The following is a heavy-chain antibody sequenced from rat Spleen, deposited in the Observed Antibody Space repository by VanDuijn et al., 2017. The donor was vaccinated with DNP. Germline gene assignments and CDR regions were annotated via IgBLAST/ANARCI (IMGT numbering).Heavy chain of an antibody. J-gene: IGHJ2*01. CDR1: GFTLSDYA. Sequence: EVQLVESGGGLVQPGRSLKLSCAASGFTLSDYAMVWVRQAPKKGLEWVATIIYDGSRTYYRDSVKGRFTISRDNAKSTLYLQMDSLRSEDTATYYCATGSYFDYWGQGVMVTVSS. CDR3: ATGSYFDY. CDR2: IIYDGSRT. V-gene: IGHV5S10*01. D-gene: IGHD5-1*01.